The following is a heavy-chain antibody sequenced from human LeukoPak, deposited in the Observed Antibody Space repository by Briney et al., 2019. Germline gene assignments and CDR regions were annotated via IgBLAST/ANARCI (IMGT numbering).Heavy chain of an antibody. CDR3: VRGWQQLGS. CDR1: GFPVSSNH. CDR2: LTGGSDNS. J-gene: IGHJ5*02. Sequence: GGSLRLSCTASGFPVSSNHMIWVRQAPGKGLEWVSSLTGGSDNSEHADSVKGRFSISRDNSKNTLYLQMNSLTAEDTAVYYCVRGWQQLGSWGRGTLVTVSS. V-gene: IGHV3-23*01. D-gene: IGHD1-1*01.